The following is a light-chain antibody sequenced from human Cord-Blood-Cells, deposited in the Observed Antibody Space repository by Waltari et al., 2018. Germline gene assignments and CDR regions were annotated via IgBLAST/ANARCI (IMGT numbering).Light chain of an antibody. CDR3: NSRDSSGNHVV. CDR1: SLRSYY. J-gene: IGLJ2*01. Sequence: SSELTQDPAVSVALGQTVRLTCQGDSLRSYYASWYQQKPGQAPVLVIYGKNNRPSGSPDRFSGSSSGNTASLTITGAQAEDEADYYCNSRDSSGNHVVFGGGTKLTVL. V-gene: IGLV3-19*01. CDR2: GKN.